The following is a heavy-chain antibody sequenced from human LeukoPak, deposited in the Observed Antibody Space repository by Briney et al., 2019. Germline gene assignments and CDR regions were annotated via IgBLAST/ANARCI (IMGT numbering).Heavy chain of an antibody. D-gene: IGHD6-19*01. Sequence: PGRSLRLSCAASGFTFRSYNLHWVRQAPGKGLEWVAVISKDGGFRYYADSVKGRFTISRDNSKNTFYLQMNSLIIEDTAVYYCTREEYSSFWSTVGAFDIWGQGTMVTVSS. J-gene: IGHJ3*02. CDR2: ISKDGGFR. CDR3: TREEYSSFWSTVGAFDI. V-gene: IGHV3-30*03. CDR1: GFTFRSYN.